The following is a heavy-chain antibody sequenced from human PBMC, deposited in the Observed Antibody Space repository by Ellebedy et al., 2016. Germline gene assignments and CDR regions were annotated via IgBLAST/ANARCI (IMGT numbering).Heavy chain of an antibody. V-gene: IGHV3-30*19. J-gene: IGHJ5*02. Sequence: GGSLRLSCAASGFTFSGYGMHWVRQAPGKGLEWVAVISYDGSNKYYADSVKGRFTISSDNSKNTLYLQMNSLRAEDTAVYYCARDGLRFSSSGGWFDPWGQGTLVTVSS. CDR2: ISYDGSNK. CDR3: ARDGLRFSSSGGWFDP. D-gene: IGHD6-6*01. CDR1: GFTFSGYG.